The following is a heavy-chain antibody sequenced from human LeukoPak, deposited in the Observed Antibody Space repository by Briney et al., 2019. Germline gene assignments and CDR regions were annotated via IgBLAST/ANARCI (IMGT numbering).Heavy chain of an antibody. CDR3: ARGLSGYASSLGY. J-gene: IGHJ4*02. CDR2: ISSSSSYI. Sequence: PGGSLRLSCAASGLTFSSYSMNWVRQAPGKGLEWVSSISSSSSYIYYADSVKGRFTISRDNAKNTLYLQMNSLRAEDTAVYYCARGLSGYASSLGYWGQGTLVTVSA. CDR1: GLTFSSYS. D-gene: IGHD6-6*01. V-gene: IGHV3-21*01.